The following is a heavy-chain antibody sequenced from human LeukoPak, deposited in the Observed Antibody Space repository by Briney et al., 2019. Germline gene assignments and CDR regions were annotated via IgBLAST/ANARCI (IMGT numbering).Heavy chain of an antibody. CDR1: GYTFTGYY. Sequence: ASVKVSCKASGYTFTGYYMYWVRQAPGQGLEWMGWINPNSGGTNYAQKFQGRVTMTRDTSISTAYMELSRLRSDDTAVYYCARDTYYYGSGSDYWGQGTLVTVSS. V-gene: IGHV1-2*02. J-gene: IGHJ4*02. CDR2: INPNSGGT. CDR3: ARDTYYYGSGSDY. D-gene: IGHD3-10*01.